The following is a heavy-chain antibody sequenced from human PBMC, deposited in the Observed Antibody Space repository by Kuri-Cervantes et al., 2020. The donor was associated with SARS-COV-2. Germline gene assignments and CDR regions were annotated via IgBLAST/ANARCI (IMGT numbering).Heavy chain of an antibody. J-gene: IGHJ4*02. V-gene: IGHV1-69*02. Sequence: SVKVSCKASGGTFSSYTVSWVRQAPGQGLEWMGRIIPILGIANYAQKFQGRVTITADKSTSTAYMELSSLRSEGTAVYYCASGGVGVWVYYFDYWGQGTLVTVSS. D-gene: IGHD3-16*01. CDR2: IIPILGIA. CDR3: ASGGVGVWVYYFDY. CDR1: GGTFSSYT.